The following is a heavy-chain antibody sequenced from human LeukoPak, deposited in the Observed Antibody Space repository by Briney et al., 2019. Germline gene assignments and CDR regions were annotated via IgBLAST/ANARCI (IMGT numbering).Heavy chain of an antibody. CDR3: AREGFSGAAAGTSFDP. Sequence: GASVKVSCKASGYTFTSYAMNWVRQAPGQGLEWMGWINTNTGNPTYAQGFTGRFVFSLDTSVGTAYLQISSLKAEDTAVYYCAREGFSGAAAGTSFDPWGQGTLVTVSS. J-gene: IGHJ5*02. D-gene: IGHD6-13*01. CDR2: INTNTGNP. V-gene: IGHV7-4-1*02. CDR1: GYTFTSYA.